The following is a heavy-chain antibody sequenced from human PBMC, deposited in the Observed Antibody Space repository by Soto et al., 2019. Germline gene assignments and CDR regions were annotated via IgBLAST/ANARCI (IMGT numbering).Heavy chain of an antibody. Sequence: GGSLRLSCAASGFTFSSYSMNWVRQAPGKGLEWVSSISGSSSYIYYADSVKGRFTISRDNAKNSLYLQMNSLRAEDTAVYYCARDMIAARPGWFDPWGQGTLVTVSS. D-gene: IGHD6-6*01. CDR2: ISGSSSYI. V-gene: IGHV3-21*01. J-gene: IGHJ5*02. CDR1: GFTFSSYS. CDR3: ARDMIAARPGWFDP.